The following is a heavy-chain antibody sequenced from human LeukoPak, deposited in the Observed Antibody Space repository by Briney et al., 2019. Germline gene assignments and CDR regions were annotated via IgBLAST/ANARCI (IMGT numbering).Heavy chain of an antibody. CDR1: GGTFSSYA. J-gene: IGHJ4*02. Sequence: SXKVSCKASGGTFSSYAISWVRQAPGQGLEWMGRIIPIFGTANYAQKFQGRVTITTDESTSTAYMELSSLRSEDTAVYCCAQYYYDSSGYYSGHDYWGQGTLVTVSS. V-gene: IGHV1-69*05. CDR2: IIPIFGTA. D-gene: IGHD3-22*01. CDR3: AQYYYDSSGYYSGHDY.